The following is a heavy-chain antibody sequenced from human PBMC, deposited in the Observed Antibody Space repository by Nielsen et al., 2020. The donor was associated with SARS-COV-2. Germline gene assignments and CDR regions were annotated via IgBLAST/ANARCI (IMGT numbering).Heavy chain of an antibody. CDR1: GFTFSSYS. D-gene: IGHD3-10*01. CDR2: ISSSSSTI. CDR3: ARDGTYGSGSTGDY. J-gene: IGHJ4*02. Sequence: GESLKISCAASGFTFSSYSMNWVRQAPGKGLEWVSYISSSSSTIYYADSVKGRFTISRDNAKNSLYLQMNSLRAEDTAVYYCARDGTYGSGSTGDYWGQGTLVTVSP. V-gene: IGHV3-48*01.